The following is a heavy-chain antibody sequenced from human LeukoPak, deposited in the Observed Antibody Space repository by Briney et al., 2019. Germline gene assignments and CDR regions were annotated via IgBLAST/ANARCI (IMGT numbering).Heavy chain of an antibody. D-gene: IGHD2-21*01. Sequence: PGTSLRLSCTASGFTFSSYGMHWVRQAPGKGLEWVAVIWYDGSSKYYADSVKGRFTISRDNSKNTLYLQMNSLRAEDTAVYYCARGHEVVVVIAIADYWGQGTLVTVSS. J-gene: IGHJ4*02. CDR1: GFTFSSYG. CDR2: IWYDGSSK. CDR3: ARGHEVVVVIAIADY. V-gene: IGHV3-33*01.